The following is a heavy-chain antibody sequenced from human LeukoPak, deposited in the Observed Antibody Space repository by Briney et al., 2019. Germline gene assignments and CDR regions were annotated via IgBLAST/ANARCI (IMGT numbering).Heavy chain of an antibody. J-gene: IGHJ3*02. CDR3: ARELITKADAFDI. V-gene: IGHV4-39*07. D-gene: IGHD1-20*01. Sequence: SETLSLTCTVSGGSISSSAYHWGWIRQPPGKGLEWIGSIHYSGSTYYNPSLKSRVTMSVDTSKNQLSLKLTSVTAADTAVYYCARELITKADAFDIWGQGTMVTVSS. CDR2: IHYSGST. CDR1: GGSISSSAYH.